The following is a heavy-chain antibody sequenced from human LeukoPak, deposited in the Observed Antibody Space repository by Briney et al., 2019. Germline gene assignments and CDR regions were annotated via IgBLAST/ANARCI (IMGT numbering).Heavy chain of an antibody. CDR2: ISGSGVTT. D-gene: IGHD3-10*02. CDR1: GFTFSNYG. V-gene: IGHV3-23*01. Sequence: GGSLRLSCAASGFTFSNYGMSWVRQAPGKGLEWVSAISGSGVTTYYADSVKGRFTISRDNAKNSLYLQMNSLRAEDTAVYYCAELGITMIGGVWGKGTTVTISS. CDR3: AELGITMIGGV. J-gene: IGHJ6*04.